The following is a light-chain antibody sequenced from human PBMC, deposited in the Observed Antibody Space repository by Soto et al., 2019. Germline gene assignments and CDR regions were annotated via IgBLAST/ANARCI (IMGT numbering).Light chain of an antibody. J-gene: IGLJ1*01. Sequence: QSALAQPTSVSGSPGQSIAISCTGTSSDVGGYNYVSWHQQHPGKAPKVLNSVVSNRPSGVSNRFSGSKSGNTASLTISGLQAEDEADYYCSSYRSGGTFVFGSGTKLTVL. V-gene: IGLV2-14*01. CDR3: SSYRSGGTFV. CDR2: VVS. CDR1: SSDVGGYNY.